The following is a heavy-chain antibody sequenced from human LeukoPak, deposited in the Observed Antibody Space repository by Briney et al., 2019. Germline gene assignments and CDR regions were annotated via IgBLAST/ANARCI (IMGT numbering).Heavy chain of an antibody. CDR2: IYHSGST. J-gene: IGHJ5*02. V-gene: IGHV4-30-2*01. CDR1: GGSISSGGSS. D-gene: IGHD3-9*01. Sequence: SETLSLTCAVSGGSISSGGSSWSWIRQPPGKGLEWIGYIYHSGSTYYNPSLKSRVTISVDTSKNQFSLKLSSVTAADTAVYYCARVVDWLSAIFDPWGQGTLVTVSS. CDR3: ARVVDWLSAIFDP.